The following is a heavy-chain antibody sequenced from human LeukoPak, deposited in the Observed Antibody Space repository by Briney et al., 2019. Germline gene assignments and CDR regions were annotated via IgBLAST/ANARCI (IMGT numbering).Heavy chain of an antibody. V-gene: IGHV3-53*01. J-gene: IGHJ5*02. D-gene: IGHD3-10*01. Sequence: PGGSLRLSCAASGFTVSSNFMSWVRQAPGKGLEWVSVIYSGGTTYYADSVRGRFTISRDSSKSMIYLQMNSLRAEDTAVYYCARSGMLSRWFDPWGQGTLVTVSS. CDR3: ARSGMLSRWFDP. CDR1: GFTVSSNF. CDR2: IYSGGTT.